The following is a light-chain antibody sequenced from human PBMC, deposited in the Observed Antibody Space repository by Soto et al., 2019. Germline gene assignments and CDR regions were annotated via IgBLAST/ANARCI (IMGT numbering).Light chain of an antibody. CDR3: QQSYSTPYT. J-gene: IGKJ2*01. CDR2: GAS. Sequence: DIQMTQSQSPLSASVGDRVTITCRASQSISSLVNWYQQKPGKAPRLLIYGASSLQSGVPLRFRGSGSGTDFTLTISSLQPEDFATYYCQQSYSTPYTFGQGTKLEIK. V-gene: IGKV1-39*01. CDR1: QSISSL.